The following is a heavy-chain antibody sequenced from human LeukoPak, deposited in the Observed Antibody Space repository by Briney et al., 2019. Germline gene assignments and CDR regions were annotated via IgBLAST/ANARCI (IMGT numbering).Heavy chain of an antibody. V-gene: IGHV4-59*01. CDR2: IYYTGGT. D-gene: IGHD5-18*01. J-gene: IGHJ4*02. CDR3: ARAGYSYGTGYYFDY. Sequence: KPSETLSLTCTVSGGSISSYYWSWIRLPPGKGLEWIGYIYYTGGTYYNPSLKSRVTISLDTSKNQFSLKLSSVTAADAAVYYCARAGYSYGTGYYFDYWGQGALVTVSS. CDR1: GGSISSYY.